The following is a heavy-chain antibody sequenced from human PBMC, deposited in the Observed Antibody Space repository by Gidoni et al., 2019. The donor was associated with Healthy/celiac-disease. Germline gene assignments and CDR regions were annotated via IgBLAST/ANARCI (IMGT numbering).Heavy chain of an antibody. D-gene: IGHD3-16*02. CDR2: IRSKAYGRTT. J-gene: IGHJ3*02. V-gene: IGHV3-49*04. CDR3: AYDYVWGSYRSGRGGAFDI. Sequence: EVQLVESGGGLVQPGRSLRLSCTASGFTFGDYAMSWVRQAPGKGLEWVGFIRSKAYGRTTEYAASVKGRFTISRDDAKSIAYLQMISLKTGDTAVYYWAYDYVWGSYRSGRGGAFDIWGQGTMVTVSS. CDR1: GFTFGDYA.